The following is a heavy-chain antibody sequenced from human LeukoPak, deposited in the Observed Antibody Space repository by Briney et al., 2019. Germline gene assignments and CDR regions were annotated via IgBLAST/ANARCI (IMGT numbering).Heavy chain of an antibody. Sequence: GRSLRLSCTASGFTFGDYAMSWVRQAPGKGLEWVSVIYRAGDTHYADSVKGRFTISRDNFNNTVYLQMNSLRPDDTAVYYCARGTMIGGVPGPWGQGTLVAVSS. CDR3: ARGTMIGGVPGP. CDR1: GFTFGDYA. J-gene: IGHJ5*02. CDR2: IYRAGDT. V-gene: IGHV3-53*01. D-gene: IGHD3-10*01.